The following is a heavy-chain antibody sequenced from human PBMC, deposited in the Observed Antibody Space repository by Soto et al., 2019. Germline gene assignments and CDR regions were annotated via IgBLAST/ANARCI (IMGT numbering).Heavy chain of an antibody. CDR1: GGSISSGDYY. J-gene: IGHJ4*02. D-gene: IGHD3-16*02. Sequence: SETLSLTCTVSGGSISSGDYYWSWIRQPPGKGLEWIGYIYYSGSTYYNPSLKSRVTISVDTSKNQFSLKLSSVTAADTAVYYCVRGAIRGEVWGRYRYSFASGGQGTLVTAPQ. V-gene: IGHV4-30-4*01. CDR2: IYYSGST. CDR3: VRGAIRGEVWGRYRYSFAS.